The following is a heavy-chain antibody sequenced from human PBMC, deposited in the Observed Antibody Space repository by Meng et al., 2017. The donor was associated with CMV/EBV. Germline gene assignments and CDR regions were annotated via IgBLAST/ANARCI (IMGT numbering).Heavy chain of an antibody. V-gene: IGHV3-11*06. CDR2: ISSSSSYI. Sequence: GESLKISCAASGFTFSDYYMSWIRQAPGKGLEWVSSISSSSSYISYADSVKGRFTISRDNAKDTLHLQMDSLRVEDSAVYYCARDHHLMYCYDTSGYYPWGRGTLVTVSS. CDR1: GFTFSDYY. J-gene: IGHJ5*02. CDR3: ARDHHLMYCYDTSGYYP. D-gene: IGHD3-22*01.